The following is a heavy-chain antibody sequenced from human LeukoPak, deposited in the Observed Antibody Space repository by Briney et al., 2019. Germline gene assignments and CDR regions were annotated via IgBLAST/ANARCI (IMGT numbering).Heavy chain of an antibody. Sequence: GASVKVSCKASGYTFTSYDINWVRQAPGQGLEWMGGIIPIFGTANYAQKFQGRVTITTDESTSTAYMELSSLRSEDTAVYYCARCLIGYCSSTSCSFGWFDPWGQGTLVTVSS. J-gene: IGHJ5*02. D-gene: IGHD2-2*03. CDR3: ARCLIGYCSSTSCSFGWFDP. CDR2: IIPIFGTA. V-gene: IGHV1-69*05. CDR1: GYTFTSYD.